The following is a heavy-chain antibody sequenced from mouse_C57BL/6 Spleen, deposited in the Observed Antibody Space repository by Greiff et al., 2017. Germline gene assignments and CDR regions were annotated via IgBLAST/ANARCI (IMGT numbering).Heavy chain of an antibody. Sequence: QVQLQQSGPELVKPGASVKISCKASGYAFSSSWMNWVKQRPGKGLEWIGRIYPGEGDTNYNGKFKGKATLTADKSSSTAYMQLSSLTSEDSAVYFCARSGGYAMDYWGQGTSVTVSS. CDR3: ARSGGYAMDY. J-gene: IGHJ4*01. CDR2: IYPGEGDT. V-gene: IGHV1-82*01. CDR1: GYAFSSSW.